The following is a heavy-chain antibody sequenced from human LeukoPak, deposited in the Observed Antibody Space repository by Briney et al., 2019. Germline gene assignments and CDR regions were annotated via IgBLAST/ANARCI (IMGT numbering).Heavy chain of an antibody. D-gene: IGHD6-19*01. V-gene: IGHV1-46*01. CDR2: INPSGGST. J-gene: IGHJ3*02. CDR1: GYTLTELS. CDR3: AREIKQWLTQPWGDAFDI. Sequence: ASVKVSCKVSGYTLTELSMHWVRQAPGQELEWMGIINPSGGSTSYAQKFQGRVTMTRDTSTSTVYMELSSLRSEDTAVYYCAREIKQWLTQPWGDAFDIWGQGTMVTVSS.